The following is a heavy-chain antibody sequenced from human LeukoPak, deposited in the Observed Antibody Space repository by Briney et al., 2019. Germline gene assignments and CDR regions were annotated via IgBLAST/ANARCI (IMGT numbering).Heavy chain of an antibody. J-gene: IGHJ4*02. CDR1: GFTFTNYA. D-gene: IGHD6-19*01. CDR3: AKGKVGGAVAGPLDS. Sequence: GGSLRLSCVASGFTFTNYAMTWVRQAPGKGLEWVSGVSGSGASTYYAESVKGRCSISRDKSENMMYLQLSSMRAEDSAVYYCAKGKVGGAVAGPLDSWGQGTLVTVSS. CDR2: VSGSGAST. V-gene: IGHV3-23*01.